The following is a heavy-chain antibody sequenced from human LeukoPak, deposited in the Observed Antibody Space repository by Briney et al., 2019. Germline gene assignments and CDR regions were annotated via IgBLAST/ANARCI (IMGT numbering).Heavy chain of an antibody. CDR2: IYHSGST. CDR1: GYSISSGYY. Sequence: SETLSLTCAVSGYSISSGYYWGWIRQPPGKGLEWIGSIYHSGSTYYNPSLKSRVTISVDTSKNQLSLKLSSVTAADTAVYYCARQASGYSIHWGQGTLVTVSS. CDR3: ARQASGYSIH. J-gene: IGHJ4*02. V-gene: IGHV4-38-2*01. D-gene: IGHD6-13*01.